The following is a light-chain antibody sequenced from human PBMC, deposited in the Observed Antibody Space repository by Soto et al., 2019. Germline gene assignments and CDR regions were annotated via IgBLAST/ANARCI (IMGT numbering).Light chain of an antibody. CDR2: TAS. CDR3: QQLKSYPLT. Sequence: DIQLTQSPSFLSASVGDRVTITCRATQGISTYLAWYQQNPGKAPKLLIYTASTLQSGVPSRFSGSGSGTESTLTISSLRPEDFATYYCQQLKSYPLTFGGGTKVEIK. CDR1: QGISTY. J-gene: IGKJ4*01. V-gene: IGKV1-9*01.